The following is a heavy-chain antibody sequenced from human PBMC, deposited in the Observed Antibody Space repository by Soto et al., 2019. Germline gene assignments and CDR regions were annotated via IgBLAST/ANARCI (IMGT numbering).Heavy chain of an antibody. J-gene: IGHJ6*02. V-gene: IGHV1-3*01. CDR3: ARGRGPHGMDV. Sequence: GASVKVSCKASGYTFTSYAMHWVRQAPGQRLEWMGWINAGNGNTKYSQKFQGRVTITRDTSASTAYMELSSLRSEGTAVYYCARGRGPHGMDVWGQGTTVTVSS. CDR1: GYTFTSYA. CDR2: INAGNGNT. D-gene: IGHD3-10*01.